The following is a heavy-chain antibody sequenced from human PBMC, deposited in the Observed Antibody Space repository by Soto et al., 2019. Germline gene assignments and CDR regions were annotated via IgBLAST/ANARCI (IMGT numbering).Heavy chain of an antibody. D-gene: IGHD3-22*01. V-gene: IGHV1-3*01. CDR2: INAGNGNT. CDR3: ARVTYYYDSSGYYSNCFDP. CDR1: GYTFSSYS. Sequence: ASVKVSCRASGYTFSSYSIHWVRQAPGQRLEWMGWINAGNGNTKYSQKFQGRVTITRDTSASTAYMELSSLRSEDTAVYYCARVTYYYDSSGYYSNCFDPWGQGTLVTVSS. J-gene: IGHJ5*02.